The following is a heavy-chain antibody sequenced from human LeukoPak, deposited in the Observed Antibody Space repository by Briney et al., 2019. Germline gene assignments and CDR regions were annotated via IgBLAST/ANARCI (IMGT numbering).Heavy chain of an antibody. CDR1: GGSFSGYY. CDR3: ATSGGPLNWFDP. V-gene: IGHV4-34*01. J-gene: IGHJ5*02. CDR2: INHSGST. Sequence: SETLSLTCAVYGGSFSGYYWSWIRQPPGKGLEWIGEINHSGSTNYNPSLKSRVTISVDTSKNQFSLKLSSVTAADTAVYYCATSGGPLNWFDPWGQGTLVTVSS.